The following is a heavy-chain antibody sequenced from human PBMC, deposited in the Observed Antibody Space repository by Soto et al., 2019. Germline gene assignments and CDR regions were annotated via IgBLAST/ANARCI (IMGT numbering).Heavy chain of an antibody. CDR2: IYYSGST. CDR1: GGSISSYY. Sequence: PSETLSLTCTVSGGSISSYYWSWIRQPPGKGLEWIGYIYYSGSTNYNPSLKSRVTISVDTSKNQFSLKLSSVTAADTAVYYCARLGQDYYGSGSYYKWSVVYFDYWGQGTLVTVSS. D-gene: IGHD3-10*01. V-gene: IGHV4-59*08. CDR3: ARLGQDYYGSGSYYKWSVVYFDY. J-gene: IGHJ4*02.